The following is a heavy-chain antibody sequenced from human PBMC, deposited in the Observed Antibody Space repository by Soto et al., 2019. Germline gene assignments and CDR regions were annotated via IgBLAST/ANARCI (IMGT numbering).Heavy chain of an antibody. V-gene: IGHV1-18*01. CDR3: ARARYCSSPSCYNHYYYGMDI. D-gene: IGHD2-2*02. J-gene: IGHJ6*02. Sequence: QLVQSGPEAKKPGASVKVSCRASDYPFPKYGVSWVRPAPGQGREWLGWLSVHTGQTRYARTVQGRATMTADTSANTADMEGRSLISDDTAVYYCARARYCSSPSCYNHYYYGMDIWGQGTTVTVSS. CDR2: LSVHTGQT. CDR1: DYPFPKYG.